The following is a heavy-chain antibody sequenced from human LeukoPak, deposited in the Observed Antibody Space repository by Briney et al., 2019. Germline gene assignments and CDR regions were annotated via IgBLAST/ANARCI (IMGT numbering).Heavy chain of an antibody. CDR2: MYYSGST. D-gene: IGHD1-1*01. V-gene: IGHV4-39*01. J-gene: IGHJ4*02. CDR1: GGSISSRSYY. CDR3: ARGDSYVQLDY. Sequence: PSETLSLTCTVSGGSISSRSYYWGWIRQPPGKGLEWIGNMYYSGSTNYSPSLKSRVTISVDTSKNQFSLKLSSVTAADTAVYYCARGDSYVQLDYWGQGTLVTVSS.